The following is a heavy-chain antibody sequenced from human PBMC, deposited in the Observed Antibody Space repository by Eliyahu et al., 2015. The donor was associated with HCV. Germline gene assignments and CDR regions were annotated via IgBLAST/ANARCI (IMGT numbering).Heavy chain of an antibody. CDR3: AREGFGEYYFDL. CDR1: GESIRSSF. CDR2: XYSKGPS. V-gene: IGHV4-4*07. J-gene: IGHJ4*02. D-gene: IGHD2/OR15-2a*01. Sequence: QVQLEESGPGLMRPSETLSLXCSVSGESIRSSFWSWXRXPAGKGPEWIGRXYSKGPSDYNPSLKSXVVLTVDNFKNEIKMXMTSVTATDTAVYFCAREGFGEYYFDLWGRGTAVTVSS.